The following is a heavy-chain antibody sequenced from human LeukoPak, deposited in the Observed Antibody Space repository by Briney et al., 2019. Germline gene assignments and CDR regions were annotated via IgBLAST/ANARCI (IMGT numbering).Heavy chain of an antibody. CDR3: AKDRGIFGVVMGFDP. D-gene: IGHD3-3*01. CDR2: ISSSSSYI. Sequence: GGSLRLSCAASGFTFSSYSMNWVRQAPGKGLEWVSSISSSSSYIYYADSVKGRFTISRDNAKNTLYLQMNSLRAEDTAVYYCAKDRGIFGVVMGFDPWGQGTLVTVSS. CDR1: GFTFSSYS. J-gene: IGHJ5*02. V-gene: IGHV3-21*04.